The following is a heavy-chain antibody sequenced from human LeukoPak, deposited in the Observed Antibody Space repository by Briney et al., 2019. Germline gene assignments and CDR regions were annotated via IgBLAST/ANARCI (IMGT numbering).Heavy chain of an antibody. CDR3: ARPNWNDLHFDY. J-gene: IGHJ4*02. Sequence: SQTLSLTCTVSGGSISSGSYYWSWIRQPAGKGLEWIGRIYTSGSTYYNPSLKSRVTISVDTSKNQFSLRLSSVTAADTAVYYCARPNWNDLHFDYWGQGTLVTVSS. V-gene: IGHV4-61*02. D-gene: IGHD1-1*01. CDR2: IYTSGST. CDR1: GGSISSGSYY.